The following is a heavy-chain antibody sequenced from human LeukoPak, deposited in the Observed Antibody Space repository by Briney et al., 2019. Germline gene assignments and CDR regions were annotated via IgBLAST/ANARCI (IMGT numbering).Heavy chain of an antibody. Sequence: ASVKVSCVASGYTFTKYVVHWVRQAPGQRPEWMGWINAGNGDTKYSQNFQDRVTITRDTSANTAYMELSSLTSEDTALYYCARDDCGDTCYPGGYWGQGTLVTVSS. J-gene: IGHJ4*02. CDR3: ARDDCGDTCYPGGY. V-gene: IGHV1-3*01. CDR2: INAGNGDT. D-gene: IGHD2-21*01. CDR1: GYTFTKYV.